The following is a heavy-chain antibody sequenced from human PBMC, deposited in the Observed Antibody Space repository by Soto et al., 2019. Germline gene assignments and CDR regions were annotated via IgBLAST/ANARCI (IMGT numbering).Heavy chain of an antibody. Sequence: EVQLVESGGGLVKPGGSLRLSCAASGFTFSSYSMNWVRQAPGKGLEWVSSISSSSSYIYYADSVKGRFTISRDNAKNSVYVQMNSLRAEGTAVYCCARDRAVTYYYYYGMDVWGQGTTVTVSS. CDR2: ISSSSSYI. J-gene: IGHJ6*02. CDR1: GFTFSSYS. CDR3: ARDRAVTYYYYYGMDV. D-gene: IGHD4-17*01. V-gene: IGHV3-21*01.